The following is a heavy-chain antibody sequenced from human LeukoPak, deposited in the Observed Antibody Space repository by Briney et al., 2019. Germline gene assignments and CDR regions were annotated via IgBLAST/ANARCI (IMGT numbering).Heavy chain of an antibody. J-gene: IGHJ4*02. Sequence: ASVKVSCKASGYTFTSYAMNWVRQAPGQGLEWMGWINTNTGNPTYAQGFTGRFVFSLDTSVSTAYLQISSLKAEDTAVYYCARAYDYDYVWGSYRHRLPAYWGQGTLVTVSS. CDR2: INTNTGNP. D-gene: IGHD3-16*02. CDR3: ARAYDYDYVWGSYRHRLPAY. V-gene: IGHV7-4-1*02. CDR1: GYTFTSYA.